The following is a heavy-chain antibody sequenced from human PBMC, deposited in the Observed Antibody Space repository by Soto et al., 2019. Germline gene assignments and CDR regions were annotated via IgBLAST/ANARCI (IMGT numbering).Heavy chain of an antibody. V-gene: IGHV3-9*01. D-gene: IGHD3-16*01. Sequence: PGGSLRLSCAVSGFTFDDNAMHWVRQAPEKGLEWVSGINWKSDIGYADSVKGRFTISRDNAENSLYLQMNSLRAEDTALYYCAIPQKRGGRTTFIYWGQGTQVTVSS. CDR3: AIPQKRGGRTTFIY. J-gene: IGHJ4*02. CDR2: INWKSDI. CDR1: GFTFDDNA.